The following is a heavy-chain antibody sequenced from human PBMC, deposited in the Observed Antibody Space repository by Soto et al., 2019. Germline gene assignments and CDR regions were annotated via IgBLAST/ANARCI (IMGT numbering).Heavy chain of an antibody. CDR3: AGPAVTASRNSEIDY. V-gene: IGHV4-39*01. Sequence: SETLSLTCTVSGISVSTSDYYWGWVRQPPGKGLDWIGNIYYSGSTFYNPSLRSRVTLSVDTSKNQFSLRLNSVTAADTAVYLSAGPAVTASRNSEIDYWGQGTLVTVSS. J-gene: IGHJ4*02. D-gene: IGHD4-4*01. CDR2: IYYSGST. CDR1: GISVSTSDYY.